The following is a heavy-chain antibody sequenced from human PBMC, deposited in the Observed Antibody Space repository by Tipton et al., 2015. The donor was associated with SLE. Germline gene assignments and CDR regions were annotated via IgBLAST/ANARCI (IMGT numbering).Heavy chain of an antibody. Sequence: SLRLSCAASGFTFNSYAMNWVRQAPGKGLEWVSGISGSGGNTYYADPVKGRFTISRDNSKNTLYLQMNSLRAEDTAVYYCARQLSYYYGMDVWGQGTTVTVSS. CDR1: GFTFNSYA. J-gene: IGHJ6*02. CDR2: ISGSGGNT. CDR3: ARQLSYYYGMDV. D-gene: IGHD2-2*01. V-gene: IGHV3-23*01.